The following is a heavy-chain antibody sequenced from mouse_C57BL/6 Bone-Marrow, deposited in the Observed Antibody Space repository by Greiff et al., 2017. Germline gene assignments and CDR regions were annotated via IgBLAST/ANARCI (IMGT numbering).Heavy chain of an antibody. CDR2: IDPETGGT. J-gene: IGHJ2*01. CDR1: GYTFTDYE. Sequence: VQLQQSGAELVRPGASVTLSCKASGYTFTDYEMHWVKQTPVHGLEWIGAIDPETGGTAYNQKFKGKAILTADKSSSTAYMELRSLTSEDSAVYYCTRHGRPHFDYWGQGTTLTVSS. CDR3: TRHGRPHFDY. D-gene: IGHD1-1*01. V-gene: IGHV1-15*01.